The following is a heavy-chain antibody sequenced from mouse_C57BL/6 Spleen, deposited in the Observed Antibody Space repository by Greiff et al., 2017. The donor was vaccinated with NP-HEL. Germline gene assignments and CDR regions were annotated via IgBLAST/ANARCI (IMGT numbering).Heavy chain of an antibody. V-gene: IGHV1-81*01. Sequence: QVQLQQSGAELARPGASVKLSCKASGYTFTSYGISWVKQRTGQGLEWIGEIYPSSGNTYYNEKFKGKATLTADKSSSTAYMELRSLTSEDSAGYCCARRPITTVVAPLDYWGQGTTLTVSS. J-gene: IGHJ2*01. CDR2: IYPSSGNT. CDR3: ARRPITTVVAPLDY. D-gene: IGHD1-1*01. CDR1: GYTFTSYG.